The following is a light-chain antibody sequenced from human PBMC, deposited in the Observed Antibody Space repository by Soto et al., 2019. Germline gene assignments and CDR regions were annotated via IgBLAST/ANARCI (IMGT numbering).Light chain of an antibody. CDR1: QSINSD. CDR2: GAS. J-gene: IGKJ2*01. CDR3: QQYNNWPPVYT. V-gene: IGKV3D-15*01. Sequence: EIVMTQSPATLSVSPGETTRLSCRASQSINSDVAWYQQKVGQTPRLLIHGASTRATGIAARFSGSGSGTEFTLTISGLQSEDFATYYCQQYNNWPPVYTFGQGTKVDIK.